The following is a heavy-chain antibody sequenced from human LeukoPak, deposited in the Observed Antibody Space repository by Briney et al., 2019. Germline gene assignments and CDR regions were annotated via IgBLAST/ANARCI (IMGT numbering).Heavy chain of an antibody. CDR2: INHSGST. CDR1: GGSFSGYY. CDR3: ARGRSSSRLPPYYYMDV. V-gene: IGHV4-34*01. D-gene: IGHD6-13*01. J-gene: IGHJ6*03. Sequence: PSETLSLTCAVYGGSFSGYYWSWIRQPPGKGLEWIGEINHSGSTNYNPSLKSRVTISVDTSKNQFSLKLSSVTAADTAVYYCARGRSSSRLPPYYYMDVWGKGTTVTISS.